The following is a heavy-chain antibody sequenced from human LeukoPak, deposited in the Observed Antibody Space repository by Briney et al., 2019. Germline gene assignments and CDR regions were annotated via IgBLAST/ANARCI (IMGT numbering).Heavy chain of an antibody. CDR2: TRGKPNSCTT. V-gene: IGHV3-72*01. D-gene: IGHD6-13*01. J-gene: IGHJ4*02. CDR3: VRVVTTVSGWYHFDY. CDR1: GFTISDHH. Sequence: PGGSLRLSCAASGFTISDHHIDWVRQAPGKGLEWVGRSRTRGKPNSCTTEFAASFEGRFILSRDESKNTLHLQMSSLNPEDTAVYFCVRVVTTVSGWYHFDYWGQGTLVAVSS.